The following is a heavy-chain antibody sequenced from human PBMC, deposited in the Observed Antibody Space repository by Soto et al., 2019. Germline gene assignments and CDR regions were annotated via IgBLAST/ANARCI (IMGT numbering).Heavy chain of an antibody. CDR3: ARGELKTGSVPYSMDV. V-gene: IGHV1-69*01. J-gene: IGHJ6*02. CDR1: GGTFSTYG. CDR2: FIPIFGTS. Sequence: QVQLVQSGAEVKNPGSSVKVSCKAYGGTFSTYGISWVRQAPGQGLEWMGGFIPIFGTSNSAQKFQGRLTISADEPTSTAYMELSSLRSDDTAVYYCARGELKTGSVPYSMDVWGQGTTVAVSS. D-gene: IGHD1-1*01.